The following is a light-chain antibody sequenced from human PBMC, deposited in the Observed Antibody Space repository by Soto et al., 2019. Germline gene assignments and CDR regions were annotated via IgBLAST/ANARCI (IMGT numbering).Light chain of an antibody. J-gene: IGLJ1*01. CDR3: CSYAGYSTYV. Sequence: SVLPQPHSLSGSPGQSITISCPGTSRDVGSYNLVSWYQQHPGKAPKLMIYDVTKRPSGLSNRFSGSKSGNTACLTISGPQVEDEGDYYCCSYAGYSTYVFGTGTKVTVL. CDR1: SRDVGSYNL. V-gene: IGLV2-23*02. CDR2: DVT.